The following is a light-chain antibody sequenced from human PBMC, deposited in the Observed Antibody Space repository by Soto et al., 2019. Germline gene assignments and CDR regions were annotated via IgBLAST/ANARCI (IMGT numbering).Light chain of an antibody. CDR2: TAS. CDR3: QKYSSPPYT. V-gene: IGKV1-27*01. J-gene: IGKJ2*01. Sequence: DIQMTQSPSSLSASVGDRVTITCRASQGIRIYLAWYQQKPGKVPKLLISTASTRQSGVPSRFSGSGSGTDFTLIISNLQPEAVATYYCQKYSSPPYTFGQGTKVEIK. CDR1: QGIRIY.